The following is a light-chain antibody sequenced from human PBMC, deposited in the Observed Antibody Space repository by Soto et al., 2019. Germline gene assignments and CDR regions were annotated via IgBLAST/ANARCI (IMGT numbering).Light chain of an antibody. J-gene: IGLJ3*02. Sequence: QSALTQPASVSGSPGQSITISCTGSSSDVGSYKYVSWYQLHPGKVPKLLIYEVSNRPSGISNRFSASKSGNTASLTISGLQAEDEADYYCSSYTSSSTWVFGGGTKLTVL. CDR2: EVS. V-gene: IGLV2-14*01. CDR1: SSDVGSYKY. CDR3: SSYTSSSTWV.